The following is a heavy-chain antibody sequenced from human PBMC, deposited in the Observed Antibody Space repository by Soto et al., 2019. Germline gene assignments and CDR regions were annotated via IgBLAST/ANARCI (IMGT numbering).Heavy chain of an antibody. V-gene: IGHV3-30-3*01. CDR2: ISYDGTNK. J-gene: IGHJ4*02. D-gene: IGHD6-13*01. Sequence: QVQLVESGGGVVQPGRSLRLSCAASGFTFRSYAMDWIRQAPGKGLEWVAVISYDGTNKYYADSVKGRFTISRDNSKNTLSLQMTSLRTEDTAVYYCASGDSNSWSDYWGLGTLVTVSS. CDR1: GFTFRSYA. CDR3: ASGDSNSWSDY.